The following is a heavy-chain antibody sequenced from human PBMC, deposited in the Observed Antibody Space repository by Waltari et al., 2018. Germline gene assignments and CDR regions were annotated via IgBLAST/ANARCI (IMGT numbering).Heavy chain of an antibody. Sequence: QVQLQESGPGLVKPSETLSLTCTVSGGSISSHYWSWIRQPPGKGLEWIGYIYYSGSTNYNPSLKSRVTISVDTSKNQFSLKLSSVTAADTAVYYCARVLGSGWTDGAFDIWGQGTMVTVSS. J-gene: IGHJ3*02. D-gene: IGHD6-19*01. CDR2: IYYSGST. V-gene: IGHV4-59*11. CDR3: ARVLGSGWTDGAFDI. CDR1: GGSISSHY.